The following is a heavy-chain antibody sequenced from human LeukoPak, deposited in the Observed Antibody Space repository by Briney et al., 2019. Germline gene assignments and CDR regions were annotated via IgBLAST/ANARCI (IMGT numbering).Heavy chain of an antibody. V-gene: IGHV4-59*01. CDR2: IYYSGST. D-gene: IGHD6-19*01. CDR1: GGSISSYY. J-gene: IGHJ4*02. CDR3: ARGPYSSGWYVSDY. Sequence: SETLSLTCTVSGGSISSYYWSWIRQPPGKGLEWIGYIYYSGSTNYNPSLKSRVTISVDTSKNQFSLKLSSVTAADTAVYYCARGPYSSGWYVSDYWGQGTLVTVSS.